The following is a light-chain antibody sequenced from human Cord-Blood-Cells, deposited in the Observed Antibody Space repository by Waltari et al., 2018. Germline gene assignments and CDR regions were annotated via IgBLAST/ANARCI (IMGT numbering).Light chain of an antibody. Sequence: DIKMTQSPSSLSASVGDRVTITCRASQGISNYLAWYQQKPGKVPKLLIYAASTLQSGVPSRFSGSGSGTDVTRTISSLQPEDVATYYCQKYNSAPRTFGQGTKVEIK. J-gene: IGKJ1*01. CDR1: QGISNY. CDR3: QKYNSAPRT. CDR2: AAS. V-gene: IGKV1-27*01.